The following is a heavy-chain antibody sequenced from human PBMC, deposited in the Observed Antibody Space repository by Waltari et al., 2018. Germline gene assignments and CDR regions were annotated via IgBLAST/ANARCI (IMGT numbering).Heavy chain of an antibody. D-gene: IGHD3-10*01. CDR2: IYYSGST. Sequence: QVQLQESGPGLVTPSETLSLTCTVSGGSISSYYWSWIRQPPGKGLEWIGYIYYSGSTNYNPSLKSRVTISVDTSKNQFSLKLSSVTAADTAVYYCARDRGSGTPFDYWGQGTLVTVSS. V-gene: IGHV4-59*01. CDR3: ARDRGSGTPFDY. J-gene: IGHJ4*02. CDR1: GGSISSYY.